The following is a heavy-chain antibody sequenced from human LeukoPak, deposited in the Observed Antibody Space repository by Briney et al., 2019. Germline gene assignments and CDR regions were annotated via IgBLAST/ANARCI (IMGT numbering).Heavy chain of an antibody. CDR1: GFSVNSNY. Sequence: GGSLRLSCAASGFSVNSNYMSWVRQAPGKGLEWVSVIYSSGSTYYADSVKGRFTISRDNAKNSLYLQMNSLRAEDTALYYCATLSSGASFYFDYWGQGTLVTVSS. CDR2: IYSSGST. CDR3: ATLSSGASFYFDY. V-gene: IGHV3-53*05. D-gene: IGHD1-26*01. J-gene: IGHJ4*02.